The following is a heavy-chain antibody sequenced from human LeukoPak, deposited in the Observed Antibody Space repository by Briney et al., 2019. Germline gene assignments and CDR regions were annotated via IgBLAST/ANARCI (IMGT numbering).Heavy chain of an antibody. CDR3: ARAPPYCSSTSCYGFVP. J-gene: IGHJ5*02. Sequence: SVKVSCKACGGTFISYAISWVRQPPGQGLEWMGGIIPIFGTANYAQKFQGRVTITADESTSTAYMELSSLSSEDTAVYYCARAPPYCSSTSCYGFVPWGQGTLVTVSS. V-gene: IGHV1-69*13. CDR2: IIPIFGTA. CDR1: GGTFISYA. D-gene: IGHD2-2*01.